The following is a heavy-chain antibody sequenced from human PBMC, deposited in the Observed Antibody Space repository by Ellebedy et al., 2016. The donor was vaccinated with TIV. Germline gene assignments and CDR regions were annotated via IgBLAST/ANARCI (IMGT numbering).Heavy chain of an antibody. CDR2: TYYRSTWLN. CDR3: AREEADYDRSYFDY. J-gene: IGHJ4*02. CDR1: GDSISSNSAA. V-gene: IGHV6-1*01. D-gene: IGHD3-22*01. Sequence: SQTLSLTCXISGDSISSNSAAWNWIRQSPSSGLEWLGRTYYRSTWLNDYADSVQGRITINPDTSKNQFSLQLNSVTPEDTALYYCAREEADYDRSYFDYWGQGTLVTVYS.